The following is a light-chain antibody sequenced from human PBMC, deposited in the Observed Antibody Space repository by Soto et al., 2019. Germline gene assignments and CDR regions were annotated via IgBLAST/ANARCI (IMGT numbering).Light chain of an antibody. V-gene: IGLV2-14*01. Sequence: QSALTLPASVSGSPGQSITISCTGTSSDVGGYNYVSWYQQHPGKAPKLMIYDVSNRPSGVSNRFSGSKSGNTASLTISGLQAEDEADYYCSSYSSSSPLVFGGGTKVTV. J-gene: IGLJ2*01. CDR1: SSDVGGYNY. CDR2: DVS. CDR3: SSYSSSSPLV.